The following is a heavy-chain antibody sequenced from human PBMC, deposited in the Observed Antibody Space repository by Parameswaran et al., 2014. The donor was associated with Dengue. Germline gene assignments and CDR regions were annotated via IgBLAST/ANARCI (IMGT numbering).Heavy chain of an antibody. J-gene: IGHJ3*02. Sequence: WVRQAPGQGLEWMGIINPSGGSTSYAQKFQGRVTMTRDTSTSTVYMELSSLRSEDTAVYYCARSQQGTMIVVADDAFDIWGQGTMVTVSS. D-gene: IGHD3-22*01. CDR2: INPSGGST. V-gene: IGHV1-46*01. CDR3: ARSQQGTMIVVADDAFDI.